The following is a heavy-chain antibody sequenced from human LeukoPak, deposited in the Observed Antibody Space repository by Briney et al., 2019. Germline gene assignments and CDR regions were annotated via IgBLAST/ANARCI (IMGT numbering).Heavy chain of an antibody. V-gene: IGHV3-7*01. D-gene: IGHD6-13*01. J-gene: IGHJ4*02. Sequence: PGGSLRLSCAASGCTFSSFWMSWVRQAPGKGLEWVANIKTDGSEKYYVDSVKGRFTISRDNAKNSLSLQMNSLSAEDTAVYYCTRDWGGVAAGIDYWGQGTLVTVSS. CDR3: TRDWGGVAAGIDY. CDR2: IKTDGSEK. CDR1: GCTFSSFW.